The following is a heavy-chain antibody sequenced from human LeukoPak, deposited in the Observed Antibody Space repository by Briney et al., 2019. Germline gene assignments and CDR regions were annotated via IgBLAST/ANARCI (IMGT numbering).Heavy chain of an antibody. CDR3: ARGLSFRDLPLTIVVVPAAMRIYWFDP. V-gene: IGHV3-23*01. D-gene: IGHD2-2*01. CDR1: GFTFTTYA. CDR2: ISGSGGRT. J-gene: IGHJ5*02. Sequence: GGSLRLSCAASGFTFTTYAINWVRLAPGKGLEWVSSISGSGGRTDYADSVKGRFTISRDNSKNTLFLQMNSLRAEDTAVYYCARGLSFRDLPLTIVVVPAAMRIYWFDPWGQGTLVTVAS.